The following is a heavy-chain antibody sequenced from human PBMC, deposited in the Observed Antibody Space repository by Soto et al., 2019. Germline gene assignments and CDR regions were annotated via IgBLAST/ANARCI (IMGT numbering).Heavy chain of an antibody. Sequence: GGSLRLSCAASGFTVSSNYMSWVRQAPGKGLEWVSVIYSGGSTYYADSVKGRFTISRDNSKNTLYLQMNSLRAEDTAVYYCARAARNMGLRFLEWLLDYWGQGTLVTVSS. CDR2: IYSGGST. V-gene: IGHV3-66*01. J-gene: IGHJ4*02. CDR1: GFTVSSNY. CDR3: ARAARNMGLRFLEWLLDY. D-gene: IGHD3-3*01.